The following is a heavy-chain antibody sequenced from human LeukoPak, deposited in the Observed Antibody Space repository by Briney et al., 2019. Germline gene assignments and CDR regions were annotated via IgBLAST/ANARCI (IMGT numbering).Heavy chain of an antibody. J-gene: IGHJ6*04. CDR2: INAGNGNT. Sequence: ASVKVSCKASGYTFTSYAMHWVRQAPGQRLEWMGWINAGNGNTKYSQKFQGRVTMTRDTSISTAYMELSRLRSDDTAVYYCARDRDAMDVWGKGTTVTVSS. D-gene: IGHD2-21*02. V-gene: IGHV1-3*01. CDR3: ARDRDAMDV. CDR1: GYTFTSYA.